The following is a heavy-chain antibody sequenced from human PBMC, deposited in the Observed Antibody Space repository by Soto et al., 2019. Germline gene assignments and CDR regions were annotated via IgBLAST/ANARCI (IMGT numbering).Heavy chain of an antibody. D-gene: IGHD2-21*01. J-gene: IGHJ5*02. V-gene: IGHV4-30-4*01. CDR3: ASRVVLGWSDWFDP. CDR1: GGSISSGDYY. Sequence: PSETLSLTCTVSGGSISSGDYYWSWIRQPPGKGLEWIGYIYYSGSTYHNPSLESRVTISVDTSKNQFSLKLSSVTAADTAVYYCASRVVLGWSDWFDPWGQGTLVTVSS. CDR2: IYYSGST.